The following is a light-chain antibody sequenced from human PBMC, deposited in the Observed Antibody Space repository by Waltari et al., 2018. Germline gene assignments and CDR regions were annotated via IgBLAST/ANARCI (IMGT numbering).Light chain of an antibody. CDR3: QAWDSRHVI. CDR1: KLGDKY. Sequence: SYELTQPPSVSVSPGQTASITCSGDKLGDKYASWYQQKAGQSPVLVICQDTKRPSGIPERFSGSNAGITATLTISGTQAMDEADYYCQAWDSRHVIIGGGTKLTVL. V-gene: IGLV3-1*01. CDR2: QDT. J-gene: IGLJ2*01.